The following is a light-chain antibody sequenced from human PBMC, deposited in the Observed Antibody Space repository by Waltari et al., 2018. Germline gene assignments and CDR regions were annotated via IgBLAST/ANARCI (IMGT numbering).Light chain of an antibody. V-gene: IGLV1-44*01. Sequence: QSALTQEASVSGTVGQKVTLSCTGNTNSVGTSAVGWYQQISHGAPKSVMFGNSLPSGIPDLFSGSKSGTTASLTISGLQPEDEADYYCSTWDYSLGAQVFGGGTKLTVL. CDR1: TNSVGTSA. CDR3: STWDYSLGAQV. J-gene: IGLJ3*02. CDR2: GNS.